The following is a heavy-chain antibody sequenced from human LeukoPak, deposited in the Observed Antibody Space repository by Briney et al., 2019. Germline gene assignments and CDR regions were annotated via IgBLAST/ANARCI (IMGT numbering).Heavy chain of an antibody. CDR2: ISYDGSNK. V-gene: IGHV3-30*18. CDR1: GFTFTSYG. Sequence: GRSLRLSCAASGFTFTSYGMHWVRQAPGKGLEWVAVISYDGSNKYYADSVKGRFTISRDNSKNTLYLQMNSLRAEDTAVYYCAKVFYGGNSRVRSVDYWGQGTLVTVSS. J-gene: IGHJ4*02. CDR3: AKVFYGGNSRVRSVDY. D-gene: IGHD4-23*01.